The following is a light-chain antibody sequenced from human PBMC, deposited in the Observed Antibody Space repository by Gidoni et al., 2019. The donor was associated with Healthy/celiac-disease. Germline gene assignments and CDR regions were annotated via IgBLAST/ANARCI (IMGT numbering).Light chain of an antibody. J-gene: IGKJ5*01. CDR1: QDISNY. CDR3: QQYDNRPSIT. V-gene: IGKV1-33*01. CDR2: DAS. Sequence: DLQITQSPSSLSASVGDRVTITCQASQDISNYLNWYQQKPGKAPKLLIYDASNLETGVPSRFSGSGAGTDFTFTISSLQPEDIATYYCQQYDNRPSITFGQGTRLEIK.